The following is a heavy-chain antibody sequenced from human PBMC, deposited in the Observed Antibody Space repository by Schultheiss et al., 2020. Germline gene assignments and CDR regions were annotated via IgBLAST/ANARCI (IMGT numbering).Heavy chain of an antibody. J-gene: IGHJ4*02. Sequence: SGPTLVKPTQTLTLTCTFSGFSLSTSGMRVSWIRQPPGKALEWLARIDWDDDKFYSTSLKTRLTISKDTSKNQVVLTMTNMDPVDTATYYCARTTTDYGDYRPFDYWGQGTRVTGSS. CDR3: ARTTTDYGDYRPFDY. D-gene: IGHD4-17*01. CDR1: GFSLSTSGMR. V-gene: IGHV2-70*04. CDR2: IDWDDDK.